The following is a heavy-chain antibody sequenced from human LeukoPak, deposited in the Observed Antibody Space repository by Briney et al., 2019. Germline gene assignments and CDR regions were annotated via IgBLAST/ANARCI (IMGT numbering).Heavy chain of an antibody. CDR2: INPTNGGK. Sequence: GASVKVSCKTSGYTFTAYYIHWVRQAPGQSPHWVGSINPTNGGKNSTQKFQGRVTMTRDTSISTAYMELSGLRSDDTATYYCARQTIRPFDFWGQGTLVTVSA. J-gene: IGHJ4*02. D-gene: IGHD3-9*01. CDR1: GYTFTAYY. V-gene: IGHV1-2*02. CDR3: ARQTIRPFDF.